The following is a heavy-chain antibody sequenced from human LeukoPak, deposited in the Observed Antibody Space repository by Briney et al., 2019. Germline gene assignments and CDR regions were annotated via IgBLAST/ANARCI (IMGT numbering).Heavy chain of an antibody. Sequence: VASVKVSCKASGGTFSSYAISWVRQAPGQGLEWMGGIIPIFGTANYAQKFQGRVTITTDESTSTAYMELSSLRSEDTAVYYCARHNYDFWSDALYNWFDPWGQGTLVTVSS. J-gene: IGHJ5*02. CDR2: IIPIFGTA. CDR1: GGTFSSYA. CDR3: ARHNYDFWSDALYNWFDP. D-gene: IGHD3-3*01. V-gene: IGHV1-69*05.